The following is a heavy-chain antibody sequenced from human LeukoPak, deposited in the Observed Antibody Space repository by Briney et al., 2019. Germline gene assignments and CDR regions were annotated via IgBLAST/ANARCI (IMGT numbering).Heavy chain of an antibody. CDR3: ARQGRGYYGMDV. D-gene: IGHD3-10*01. J-gene: IGHJ6*02. CDR1: GGSISSSSYY. V-gene: IGHV4-39*01. Sequence: PSETLSLTCTVSGGSISSSSYYWGWIRQPPGKGLEWIGSIYYSGSTYYNPSLKSRVTISVDTSKSQFSLKLSSVTAADTAVYYCARQGRGYYGMDVWGQGTTVTVSS. CDR2: IYYSGST.